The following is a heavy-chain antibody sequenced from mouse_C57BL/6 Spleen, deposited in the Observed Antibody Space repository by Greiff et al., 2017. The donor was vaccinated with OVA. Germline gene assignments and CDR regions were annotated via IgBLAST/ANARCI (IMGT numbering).Heavy chain of an antibody. CDR2: ISSGGSYT. D-gene: IGHD1-1*01. J-gene: IGHJ2*01. CDR3: ARPVVARNYFDY. V-gene: IGHV5-6*01. CDR1: GFTFSSYG. Sequence: EVKLMESGGDLVKPGGSLKLSCAASGFTFSSYGMSWVRQTPDKRLEWVATISSGGSYTYYPDSVKGRFTISRDNAKNTLYLQMSSLKSEDTAMYYCARPVVARNYFDYWGQGTTLTVSS.